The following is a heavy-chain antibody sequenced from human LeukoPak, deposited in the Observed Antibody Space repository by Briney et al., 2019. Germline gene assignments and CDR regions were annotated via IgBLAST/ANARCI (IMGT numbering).Heavy chain of an antibody. Sequence: PGGPLRLSCVASGFTFNKFAMTWVRQAPGGGPEWVGDINDIGDTTYYGDSGKCGFTITRDNSMNTLYLQAKSLRVEDTALYYCVKGGWESAYHIWGQGTMVTVSS. J-gene: IGHJ3*02. V-gene: IGHV3-23*01. CDR1: GFTFNKFA. D-gene: IGHD6-19*01. CDR3: VKGGWESAYHI. CDR2: INDIGDTT.